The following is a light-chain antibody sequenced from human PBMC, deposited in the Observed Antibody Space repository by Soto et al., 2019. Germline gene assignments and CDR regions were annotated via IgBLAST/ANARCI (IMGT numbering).Light chain of an antibody. CDR1: SSDVGGYNY. CDR3: SSYTSSSTRVV. V-gene: IGLV2-14*01. CDR2: EVS. J-gene: IGLJ2*01. Sequence: QCALTQPASVSGSPGQSITISCTGTSSDVGGYNYVSWYQQHPGKAPKLMIYEVSNRPSGVSNRFSGSKSGNTASLTISGLQAEDEADYYCSSYTSSSTRVVFGGGTKLTVL.